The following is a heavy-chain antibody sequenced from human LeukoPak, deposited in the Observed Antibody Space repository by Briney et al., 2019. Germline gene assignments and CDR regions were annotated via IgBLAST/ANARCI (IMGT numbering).Heavy chain of an antibody. V-gene: IGHV1-18*01. CDR3: ARDRNFLGYYYMDV. J-gene: IGHJ6*03. D-gene: IGHD2/OR15-2a*01. Sequence: ASVKVSCKASGYTFTSYGISWVRQAPGQGLEWMGWISAYNGNTNYAQELQGRVTMTTDTSTSTAYMELRSLRSDDTAVYYCARDRNFLGYYYMDVWGKGTTVTVSS. CDR1: GYTFTSYG. CDR2: ISAYNGNT.